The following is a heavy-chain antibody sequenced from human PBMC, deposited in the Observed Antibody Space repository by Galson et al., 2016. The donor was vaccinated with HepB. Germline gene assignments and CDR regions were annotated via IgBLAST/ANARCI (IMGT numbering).Heavy chain of an antibody. J-gene: IGHJ4*02. CDR3: AKEIPVAGSPPFDY. CDR1: GFTFASYT. CDR2: LSGNSDDS. D-gene: IGHD6-19*01. V-gene: IGHV3-23*01. Sequence: SLRLSCAASGFTFASYTMSWIRQAPGKGLEWVSALSGNSDDSSYADSIMGRFTISRDNSKNTLYLQMNSLRAEDTAIYYCAKEIPVAGSPPFDYWGQGTLVTVSS.